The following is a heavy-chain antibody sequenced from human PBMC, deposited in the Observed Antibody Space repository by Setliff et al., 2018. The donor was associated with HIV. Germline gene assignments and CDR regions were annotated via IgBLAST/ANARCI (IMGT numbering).Heavy chain of an antibody. CDR1: GSSMSSSSYY. Sequence: SETLSLTCTVSGSSMSSSSYYWSWIRQTPDKGLEWIGIIYYSGATYYNPSLTSRVTISVDTSRNQFSLKLRSVSAADTAAYYCARLGYVSGGFYKTPGPYYFDYWGQGALVTVSS. CDR2: IYYSGAT. V-gene: IGHV4-39*01. J-gene: IGHJ4*02. D-gene: IGHD3-10*01. CDR3: ARLGYVSGGFYKTPGPYYFDY.